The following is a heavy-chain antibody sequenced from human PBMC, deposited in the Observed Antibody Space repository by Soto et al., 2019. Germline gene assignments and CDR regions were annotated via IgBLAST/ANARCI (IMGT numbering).Heavy chain of an antibody. V-gene: IGHV1-8*01. Sequence: QVQLVQSGAEVKEPGASVKVSCQASGYAFSNTDISWVRHVSGQGLEWMGWMNPNSGNGGYAQKFQGRVTMTRETSTSTAYLELSSLASDDTAIYYCARMATSGTLNWFDPWGQGTLVTVSS. J-gene: IGHJ5*02. CDR2: MNPNSGNG. CDR3: ARMATSGTLNWFDP. CDR1: GYAFSNTD.